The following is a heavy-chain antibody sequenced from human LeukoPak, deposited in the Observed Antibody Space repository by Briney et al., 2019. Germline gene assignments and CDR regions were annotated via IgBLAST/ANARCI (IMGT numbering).Heavy chain of an antibody. CDR1: GFTFRNCA. CDR2: ISGTGYNT. J-gene: IGHJ4*02. D-gene: IGHD3-10*01. V-gene: IGHV3-23*01. CDR3: AKHVSGSLFYFDY. Sequence: GGSLRLSCAASGFTFRNCAMSWVRQAPGKGLEWVSGISGTGYNTYYADSVKGRFTISRDNSKNTLYLQMNSLGAEDTAVYYCAKHVSGSLFYFDYWGQKTLVTVSS.